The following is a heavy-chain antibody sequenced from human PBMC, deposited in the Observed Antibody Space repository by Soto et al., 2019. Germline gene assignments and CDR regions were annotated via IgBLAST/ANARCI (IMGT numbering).Heavy chain of an antibody. CDR3: VRLGVGSVTTYYYKDV. Sequence: PGESLKISCKGSGYNFTNYWIGWVRQMTGKGLEWMGSIYPGDSDTRYSPSFQGQVIMSADKSISTAYLQWSSLKASDTAMYYCVRLGVGSVTTYYYKDVWGKGTTVTVSS. CDR1: GYNFTNYW. V-gene: IGHV5-51*01. J-gene: IGHJ6*03. D-gene: IGHD2-8*01. CDR2: IYPGDSDT.